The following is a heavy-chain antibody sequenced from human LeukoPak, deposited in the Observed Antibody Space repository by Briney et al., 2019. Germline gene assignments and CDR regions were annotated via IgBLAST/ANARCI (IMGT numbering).Heavy chain of an antibody. CDR3: ARMYCSRGSCYPLFYYNAMDV. V-gene: IGHV1-18*01. CDR1: GYTFTMNG. D-gene: IGHD2-15*01. CDR2: ISSYNGKT. Sequence: ASVRVSCKASGYTFTMNGISWVRQAPGQGLEWMGWISSYNGKTHYAQRLQGRVTMTTDTSTSTAYMELRSLRSDDTAVYYCARMYCSRGSCYPLFYYNAMDVWGQGTTVTVSS. J-gene: IGHJ6*02.